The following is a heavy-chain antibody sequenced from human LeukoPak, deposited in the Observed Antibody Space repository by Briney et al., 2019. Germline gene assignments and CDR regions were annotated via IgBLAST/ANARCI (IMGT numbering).Heavy chain of an antibody. Sequence: SETLSLTCAVYGGSFSSYYWSWIRQSPGKGLEWIGEINHGGSTNYNPSLKSRVTISVDTSKNQFSLKLSSVTAADTAVYYCARDTSGSLDYWGQGTLVTVSS. CDR1: GGSFSSYY. J-gene: IGHJ4*02. D-gene: IGHD1-26*01. CDR2: INHGGST. CDR3: ARDTSGSLDY. V-gene: IGHV4-34*01.